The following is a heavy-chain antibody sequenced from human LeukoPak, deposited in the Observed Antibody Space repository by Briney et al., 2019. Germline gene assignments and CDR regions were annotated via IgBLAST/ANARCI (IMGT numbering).Heavy chain of an antibody. D-gene: IGHD2-21*02. CDR1: GGSISSYY. CDR3: ARAYCGGDCYRGWFDP. V-gene: IGHV4-59*01. J-gene: IGHJ5*02. Sequence: SETLSLTCTVSGGSISSYYRSWIRQPPGKGLEWIGYIYYSGSTNYNPPLKSRVTISVDTSKNQFSLKLSSVTAADTAVYYCARAYCGGDCYRGWFDPWGQGTLVTVSS. CDR2: IYYSGST.